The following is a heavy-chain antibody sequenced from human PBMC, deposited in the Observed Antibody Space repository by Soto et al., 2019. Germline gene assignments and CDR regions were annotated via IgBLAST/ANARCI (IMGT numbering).Heavy chain of an antibody. D-gene: IGHD3-9*01. CDR3: ARAVGSYDILTGYSAP. CDR2: ISSSSSYI. V-gene: IGHV3-21*01. CDR1: GFTFSSYS. J-gene: IGHJ5*02. Sequence: GGSLRLSCAASGFTFSSYSMNWVRQAPGKGLEWVSSISSSSSYIYYADSVKGRFTISRDNAKNSLYLQMNSLRAEDTAVYYCARAVGSYDILTGYSAPWGQGTLVTVSS.